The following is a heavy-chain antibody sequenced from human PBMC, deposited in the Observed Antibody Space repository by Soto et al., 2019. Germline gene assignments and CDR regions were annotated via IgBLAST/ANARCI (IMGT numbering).Heavy chain of an antibody. J-gene: IGHJ6*02. D-gene: IGHD6-13*01. CDR3: ARDEVGTAAGDYYYYYGKDV. V-gene: IGHV1-69*13. Sequence: AASVKVSCKASGGTFSSYAISWVRQAPGQGLEWMGGIIPIFGTANYAQKFQGRVTITADESTSTAYMELSSLRSEDTAVYYCARDEVGTAAGDYYYYYGKDVWGQGTTVTVSS. CDR2: IIPIFGTA. CDR1: GGTFSSYA.